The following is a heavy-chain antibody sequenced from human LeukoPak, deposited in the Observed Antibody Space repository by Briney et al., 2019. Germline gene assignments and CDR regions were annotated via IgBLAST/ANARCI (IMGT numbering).Heavy chain of an antibody. V-gene: IGHV3-23*01. CDR1: GFTFSSYG. D-gene: IGHD3-10*01. Sequence: GGSLRLSCAASGFTFSSYGLSWVRQAPGKGLEWVSAISGGGGSTYYADSVKGRFTISRDNSKNTLYLQMNSLRAEDTAVYYCARDGRKRMTIILEPKRPYYWDFWGQGTLVTVSS. CDR3: ARDGRKRMTIILEPKRPYYWDF. CDR2: ISGGGGST. J-gene: IGHJ4*02.